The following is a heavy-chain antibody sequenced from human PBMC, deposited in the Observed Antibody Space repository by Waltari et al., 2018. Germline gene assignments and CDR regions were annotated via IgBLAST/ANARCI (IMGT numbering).Heavy chain of an antibody. J-gene: IGHJ5*02. CDR1: CVSISPYY. D-gene: IGHD2-2*01. CDR3: ARGNVVVPVASNWFDP. Sequence: QVQLQESGPGLVKPSATLSLTCSVSCVSISPYYWNWIRQSPGKGLEWIGYIYYRGSTIYNPALSSLVSMSVDTSKNQFSLKLTSVTAADTAVYYCARGNVVVPVASNWFDPWGQGTLVTVSS. CDR2: IYYRGST. V-gene: IGHV4-59*01.